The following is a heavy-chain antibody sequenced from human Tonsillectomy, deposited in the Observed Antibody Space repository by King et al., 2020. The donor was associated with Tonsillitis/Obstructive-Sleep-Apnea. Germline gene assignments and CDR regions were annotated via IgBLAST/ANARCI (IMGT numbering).Heavy chain of an antibody. J-gene: IGHJ3*01. CDR3: TTIAYCGGDC. V-gene: IGHV3-15*01. Sequence: AASGFTFSNAWMSWVRQAPGKGLEWVGRIKSKTDGGTTDYAAPVKGRFTITRDDSKNTLYLQMNSLKSEDTAVYYCTTIAYCGGDCWGQGKMVTVSS. CDR1: GFTFSNAW. CDR2: IKSKTDGGTT. D-gene: IGHD2-21*02.